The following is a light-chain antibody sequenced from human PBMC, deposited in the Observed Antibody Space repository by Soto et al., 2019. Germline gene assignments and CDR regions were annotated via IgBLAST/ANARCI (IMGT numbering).Light chain of an antibody. J-gene: IGKJ5*01. CDR1: QSVSSY. CDR3: QQRSNWLSIT. V-gene: IGKV3-11*01. Sequence: EIVLTQSPATLSLSPGERATLSCRASQSVSSYLAWYQQKPGQAPRLLIYDASNRATGIPARFSGSGSGTDFTHTISSLEPEDFAVYYCQQRSNWLSITFGQGTRLEIK. CDR2: DAS.